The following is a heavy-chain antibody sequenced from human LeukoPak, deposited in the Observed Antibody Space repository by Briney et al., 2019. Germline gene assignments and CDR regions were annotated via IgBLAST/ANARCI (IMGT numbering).Heavy chain of an antibody. D-gene: IGHD2-2*01. J-gene: IGHJ4*02. V-gene: IGHV3-30*18. CDR2: ISYDGRNI. CDR3: AKGPLRGTAAAIDY. CDR1: GFTFNNYG. Sequence: PGGSLRLSCAASGFTFNNYGMHWVRQAPGKGLEWAAVISYDGRNIHYPDSVKGRLTISRDISTDTLWLQMDSLRTEDTAVYYCAKGPLRGTAAAIDYWGQGTLVTVSS.